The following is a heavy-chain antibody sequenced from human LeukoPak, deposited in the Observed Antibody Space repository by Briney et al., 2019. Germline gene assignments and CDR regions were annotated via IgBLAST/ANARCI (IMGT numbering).Heavy chain of an antibody. CDR3: AHSNYDILTGYPSLDYYYGMDV. D-gene: IGHD3-9*01. Sequence: SGPTPVKPTQTLTLTCTFSGFSLSTSGVGVGWIRQPPGKALEWLALIYWDDDKRYSPSLKSRLTITKDTSKNQVVLTMTNMDPVDTATYYCAHSNYDILTGYPSLDYYYGMDVWGKGTTVTVSS. CDR2: IYWDDDK. CDR1: GFSLSTSGVG. J-gene: IGHJ6*04. V-gene: IGHV2-5*02.